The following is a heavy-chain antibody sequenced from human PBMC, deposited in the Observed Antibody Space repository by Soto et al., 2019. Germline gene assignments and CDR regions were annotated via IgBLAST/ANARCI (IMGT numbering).Heavy chain of an antibody. D-gene: IGHD2-15*01. Sequence: QVQLVESGGGVVQPGRSLRLSCAASGFTFSNYAMHGVRQAPGKGLEWVAVISYDGSNKYYADSVKGRFTFSRDNSKNTLDLQMNSLRAEDPAVYYCARETVAATSINFDYWGQGTLVTVSS. V-gene: IGHV3-30-3*01. J-gene: IGHJ4*02. CDR1: GFTFSNYA. CDR3: ARETVAATSINFDY. CDR2: ISYDGSNK.